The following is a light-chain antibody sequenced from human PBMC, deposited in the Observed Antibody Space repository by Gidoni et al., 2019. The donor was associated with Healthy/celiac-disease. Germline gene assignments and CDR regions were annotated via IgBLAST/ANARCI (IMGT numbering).Light chain of an antibody. CDR1: QSVLHSSNNKYY. V-gene: IGKV4-1*01. CDR2: WAS. Sequence: DIVLTQSPDSLAASLGERATINCNYSQSVLHSSNNKYYLAWYQQKPGQPPKLLICWASTRESGVPDRCSGSGSGAVFTLTIRSLQAEDVAVYCRQQYYSTPPTFGRGTKVEIK. CDR3: QQYYSTPPT. J-gene: IGKJ1*01.